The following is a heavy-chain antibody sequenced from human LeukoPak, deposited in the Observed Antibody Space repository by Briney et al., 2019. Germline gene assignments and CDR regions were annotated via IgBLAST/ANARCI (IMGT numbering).Heavy chain of an antibody. Sequence: GGSLRLSCAASGFIFSDHYMEWVRQAPGKGLEWIGHTGNKANSYTTEYAASVKGRFSISRDDSKNSLYLQMNSLKTEDAAVYYCGRGGYSSSSFYGMDVWGQGTTVTVSS. D-gene: IGHD6-6*01. CDR1: GFIFSDHY. J-gene: IGHJ6*02. CDR3: GRGGYSSSSFYGMDV. CDR2: TGNKANSYTT. V-gene: IGHV3-72*01.